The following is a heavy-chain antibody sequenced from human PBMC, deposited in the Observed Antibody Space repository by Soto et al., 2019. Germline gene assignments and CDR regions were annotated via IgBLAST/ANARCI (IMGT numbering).Heavy chain of an antibody. CDR2: IYYTGST. CDR1: GGSISNYY. V-gene: IGHV4-59*01. Sequence: QVQLQESGPGLVKPSATLSLTCTVAGGSISNYYWSWIRQPRGKGLEWIGYIYYTGSTNYNPSLKRRVTRSVDTSENQFSLRLSSVTAADTAIYYGARGRHWLDYWGQGTLVTVSS. J-gene: IGHJ4*02. CDR3: ARGRHWLDY. D-gene: IGHD6-19*01.